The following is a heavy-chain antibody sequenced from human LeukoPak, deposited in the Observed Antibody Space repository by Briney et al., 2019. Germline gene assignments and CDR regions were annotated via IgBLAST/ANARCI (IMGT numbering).Heavy chain of an antibody. V-gene: IGHV4-61*08. J-gene: IGHJ6*02. CDR3: ARKLGIAVGDYYYYGLDV. D-gene: IGHD6-19*01. CDR1: GGSVNSGDSF. Sequence: SDTLSLTCTVSGGSVNSGDSFWSWIRQPPGKGLEWIGNIYYSGSTNYNPSLQSRVTVSIDTSKNQFSLKVRSVTPADTAVYYCARKLGIAVGDYYYYGLDVWGQGTTVTVSS. CDR2: IYYSGST.